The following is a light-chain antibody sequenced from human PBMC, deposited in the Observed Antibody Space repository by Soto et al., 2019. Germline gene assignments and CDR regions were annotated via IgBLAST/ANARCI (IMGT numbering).Light chain of an antibody. J-gene: IGLJ2*01. CDR3: ATWDDSLSGVV. CDR1: SSNIGSHN. CDR2: RNN. V-gene: IGLV1-47*01. Sequence: QPVLTQPPSASGTPGQRVTISCSGSSSNIGSHNVYWYQQLPGTAPKLLIYRNNLRPSGVPDRFSGSKSGTSASLAISGLRSEDEADYYCATWDDSLSGVVFGGGTKLTVL.